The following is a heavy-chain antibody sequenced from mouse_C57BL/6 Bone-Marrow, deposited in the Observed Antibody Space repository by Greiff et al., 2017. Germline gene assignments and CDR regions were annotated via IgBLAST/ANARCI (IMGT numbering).Heavy chain of an antibody. CDR2: IYPGDGDT. J-gene: IGHJ4*01. CDR1: GYAFSSYW. Sequence: VQLQQSGAELVKPGASVKISCKASGYAFSSYWMNWVQQRPGKGLEWIGQIYPGDGDTNYNGKFKGKATLTADKSSSTSYMQRSSLTSEDSAVYFCARSVFWMDYWGQGTSVTVSS. V-gene: IGHV1-80*01. CDR3: ARSVFWMDY.